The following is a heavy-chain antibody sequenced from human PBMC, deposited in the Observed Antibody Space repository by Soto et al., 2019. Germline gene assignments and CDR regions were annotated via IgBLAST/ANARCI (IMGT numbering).Heavy chain of an antibody. Sequence: PXETLSLTCAVAGFSISSSNWWSWVRQPPVKGLEWIGEIYHSGSTNYNPSLKSRVTISVDKSKNQFSLKLSPVTAADTAVYYCARGYSSSWYNGMDVWGQGTTVTVSS. J-gene: IGHJ6*02. V-gene: IGHV4-4*02. D-gene: IGHD6-13*01. CDR3: ARGYSSSWYNGMDV. CDR2: IYHSGST. CDR1: GFSISSSNW.